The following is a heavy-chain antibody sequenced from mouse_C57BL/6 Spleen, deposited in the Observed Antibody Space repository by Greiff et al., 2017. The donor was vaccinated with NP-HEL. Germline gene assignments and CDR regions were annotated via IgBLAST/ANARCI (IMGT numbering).Heavy chain of an antibody. CDR1: GYTFTDYE. CDR3: TRATLLGTFYWYFDV. D-gene: IGHD2-1*01. J-gene: IGHJ1*03. V-gene: IGHV1-15*01. CDR2: IDPETGGT. Sequence: SGAELVRPGASVTLSCKASGYTFTDYEMHWVKQTPVHGLEWIGAIDPETGGTAYNQKFKGKAILTADKSSSTAYMELRSLTSEDSAVYYCTRATLLGTFYWYFDVWGTGTTVTVSS.